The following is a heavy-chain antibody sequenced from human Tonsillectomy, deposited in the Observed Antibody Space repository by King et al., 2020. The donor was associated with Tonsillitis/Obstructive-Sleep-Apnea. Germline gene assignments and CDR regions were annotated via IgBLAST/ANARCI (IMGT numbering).Heavy chain of an antibody. Sequence: QLVQSGAEVKKPGASVKVSCKASGYTFTGYYMHWVRQAPGQGLEWMGWINPNSGGTNYAQKFQGRVTMTRDTSISTAYMDMSRLRSDETAVYYCEREGKYCTNGVCYGDYFDYWGQGTLVTVSS. CDR2: INPNSGGT. V-gene: IGHV1-2*02. CDR3: EREGKYCTNGVCYGDYFDY. CDR1: GYTFTGYY. J-gene: IGHJ4*02. D-gene: IGHD2-8*01.